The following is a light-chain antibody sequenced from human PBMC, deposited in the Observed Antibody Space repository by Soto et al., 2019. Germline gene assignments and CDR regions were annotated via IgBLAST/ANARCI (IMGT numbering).Light chain of an antibody. CDR3: AAWDDRLSGYV. V-gene: IGLV1-44*01. CDR1: TSHIGSNT. CDR2: SNN. J-gene: IGLJ1*01. Sequence: QSVLTQPPSASGTPGQRVTISCSGSTSHIGSNTVNWYQQLPGTAPKLLIYSNNQRPSGVPDRFSASNSGTSAWLPISRLHSEDAADYYFAAWDDRLSGYVFATGTKVTVL.